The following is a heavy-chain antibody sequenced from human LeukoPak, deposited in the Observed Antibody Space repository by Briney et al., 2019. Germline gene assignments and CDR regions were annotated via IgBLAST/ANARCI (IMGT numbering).Heavy chain of an antibody. CDR3: ASSYYDSSGPAY. J-gene: IGHJ4*02. V-gene: IGHV4-59*01. D-gene: IGHD3-22*01. CDR1: GGSISSYY. CDR2: IYYSGST. Sequence: KPSETLSLTCTVSGGSISSYYWSWIRQPPGKGLEWIGDIYYSGSTNYNPSLKSRVTISVDTSKNQFSLKLSSVTAADTAVYYCASSYYDSSGPAYWGQGTLVTVSS.